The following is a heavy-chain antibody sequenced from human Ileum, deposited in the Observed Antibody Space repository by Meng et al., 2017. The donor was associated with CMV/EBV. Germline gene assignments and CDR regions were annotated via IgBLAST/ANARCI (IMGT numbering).Heavy chain of an antibody. J-gene: IGHJ2*01. V-gene: IGHV4-59*06. Sequence: QVQLQEAGPGLVKPSETLSLTCTVSADSLSTYSWHWIRQPAGKGLEWIGYISYSGSTYYNPSLRSRVTVSVDTSNNQFSLDLRSGTAADTAVYYCARAVAGWYFDLWGRGTLVTVSS. CDR3: ARAVAGWYFDL. CDR1: ADSLSTYS. CDR2: ISYSGST. D-gene: IGHD3-10*01.